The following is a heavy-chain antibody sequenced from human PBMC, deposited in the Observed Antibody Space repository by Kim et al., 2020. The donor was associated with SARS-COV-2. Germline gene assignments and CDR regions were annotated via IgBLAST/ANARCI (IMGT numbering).Heavy chain of an antibody. CDR3: ARVYNDDDDTSRYRPFDM. D-gene: IGHD3-22*01. V-gene: IGHV3-7*05. J-gene: IGHJ3*02. CDR1: GFTLSSYW. Sequence: GGSLRLSCAASGFTLSSYWMTWVRQAPGKGLEWVAHVKPDGRERQYVDSVKGRFTISRVNARNSLYLQMNNLRAEDTAVYYCARVYNDDDDTSRYRPFDMWGQGTMVTVSS. CDR2: VKPDGRER.